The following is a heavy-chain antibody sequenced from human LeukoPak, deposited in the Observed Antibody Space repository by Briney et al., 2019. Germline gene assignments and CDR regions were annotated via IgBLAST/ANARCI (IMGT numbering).Heavy chain of an antibody. CDR3: ARVRVGAAYYFDY. V-gene: IGHV4-59*01. CDR1: GGSISSYY. D-gene: IGHD1-26*01. CDR2: IYYSGST. Sequence: SETLSLTCTVSGGSISSYYWSWLRQPPGKGLEWIGYIYYSGSTNYNPSLKSRVTISVDTSKNQFSLKLSSVTAADTAVYYCARVRVGAAYYFDYWGQGTLVTVSS. J-gene: IGHJ4*02.